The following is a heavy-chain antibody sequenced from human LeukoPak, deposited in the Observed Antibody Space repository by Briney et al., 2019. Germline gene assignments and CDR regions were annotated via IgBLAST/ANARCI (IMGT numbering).Heavy chain of an antibody. V-gene: IGHV1-2*02. CDR2: IKTNSGGA. CDR3: ARGLGLQPFDY. CDR1: GYTFTGYY. Sequence: ASVKVSCKASGYTFTGYYMHWVRRAPGQGLEWMGWIKTNSGGANYAQKFQGRVTMTRDTSITTVYMELYRLRSDDTAVYYCARGLGLQPFDYWGQGTLVTVSS. J-gene: IGHJ4*02. D-gene: IGHD7-27*01.